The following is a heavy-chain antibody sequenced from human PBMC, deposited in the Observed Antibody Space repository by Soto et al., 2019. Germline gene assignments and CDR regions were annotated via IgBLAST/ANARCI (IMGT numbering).Heavy chain of an antibody. CDR1: GFTFSSYA. D-gene: IGHD4-17*01. CDR3: AKDPTYDYGYFDS. Sequence: EVQLLESGGDLVQPGGSLRLSCAASGFTFSSYAMNWVRQAPGKGLEWVSTIRTRVGDTYYAASVKCRFTISRANSKSTVYLHLNSLRAEDTAIYYCAKDPTYDYGYFDSWGQGTLVTVSS. CDR2: IRTRVGDT. J-gene: IGHJ4*02. V-gene: IGHV3-23*01.